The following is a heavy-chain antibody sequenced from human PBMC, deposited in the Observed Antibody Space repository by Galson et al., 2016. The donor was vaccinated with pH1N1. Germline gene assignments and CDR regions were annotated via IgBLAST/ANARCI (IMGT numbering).Heavy chain of an antibody. CDR2: IYPGDSDT. Sequence: QSGAEVKKPGESLKISCKGSGYSFTSYWIGWVRQMPGKGLEWMGIIYPGDSDTRYSPSFQGQVTISADKSTSTAYLQWSSLKASDTAIYYCARYAVPYYYDSSGYPDWYFDLWGRGTLVTVSS. CDR3: ARYAVPYYYDSSGYPDWYFDL. V-gene: IGHV5-51*03. D-gene: IGHD3-22*01. J-gene: IGHJ2*01. CDR1: GYSFTSYW.